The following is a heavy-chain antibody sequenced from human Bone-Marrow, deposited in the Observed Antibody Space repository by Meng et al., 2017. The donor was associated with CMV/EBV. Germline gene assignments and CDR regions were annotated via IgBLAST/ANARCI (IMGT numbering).Heavy chain of an antibody. Sequence: LSCAASGFTFNTYAMGWVRQAPGKGLEWVSGISSRDVNTFYADSVRGRFTISRDSSKNTLYLQLTNLRVEDTAIYYCARFRGAFDYWGQGALVTVSS. CDR1: GFTFNTYA. V-gene: IGHV3-23*01. CDR3: ARFRGAFDY. CDR2: ISSRDVNT. J-gene: IGHJ4*02. D-gene: IGHD3-16*01.